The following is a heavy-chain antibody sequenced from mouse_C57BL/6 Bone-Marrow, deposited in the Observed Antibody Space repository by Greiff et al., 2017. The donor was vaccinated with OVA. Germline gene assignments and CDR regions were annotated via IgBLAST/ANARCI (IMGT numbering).Heavy chain of an antibody. CDR1: GYAFSSSW. Sequence: VKLMESGPELVKPGASVKISCKASGYAFSSSWMNWVKQRPGKGLEWIGRIYPGDGDTNYNGKFKGKATLTADKSSSTAYMQLSSLTSEDSAVYFCARGANWVAYWGQGTLVTVSA. CDR3: ARGANWVAY. CDR2: IYPGDGDT. V-gene: IGHV1-82*01. J-gene: IGHJ3*01. D-gene: IGHD3-1*01.